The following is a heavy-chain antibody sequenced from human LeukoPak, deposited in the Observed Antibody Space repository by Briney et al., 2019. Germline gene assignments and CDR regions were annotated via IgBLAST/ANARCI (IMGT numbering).Heavy chain of an antibody. CDR3: ASSQYRGIAAAGTFDY. D-gene: IGHD6-13*01. V-gene: IGHV4-4*07. CDR2: IYTSGST. Sequence: SETLSLTCTVSGGSISSYYWSWIRQPAGKGLEWIGRIYTSGSTNYNPSLKSRVTMSVDTSKNQFSLKLSSVTAADTAVYYCASSQYRGIAAAGTFDYWGQGTLSPSPQ. CDR1: GGSISSYY. J-gene: IGHJ4*02.